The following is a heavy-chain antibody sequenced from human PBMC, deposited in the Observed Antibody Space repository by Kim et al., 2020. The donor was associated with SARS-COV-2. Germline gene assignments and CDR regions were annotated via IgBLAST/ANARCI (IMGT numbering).Heavy chain of an antibody. Sequence: GGSLRLSCAASGFTFSSYAMSWVRQAPGKGLEWVSAISGSGGSTYYADSVKGRFTISRDNSKNTLYLQMNSLRAEDTAVYYCAKVWKDSGSYSDSWGLDYWGQGTLVTVSS. D-gene: IGHD1-26*01. CDR1: GFTFSSYA. J-gene: IGHJ4*02. CDR3: AKVWKDSGSYSDSWGLDY. V-gene: IGHV3-23*01. CDR2: ISGSGGST.